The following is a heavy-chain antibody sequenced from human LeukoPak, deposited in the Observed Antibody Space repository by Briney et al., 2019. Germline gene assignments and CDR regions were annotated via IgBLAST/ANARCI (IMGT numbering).Heavy chain of an antibody. CDR1: GYTFTVYY. CDR3: ARANPLYCSSTTCLFDY. D-gene: IGHD2-2*01. V-gene: IGHV1-2*02. CDR2: INPNSGDT. J-gene: IGHJ4*02. Sequence: GASVTVSCKASGYTFTVYYMHWVRQAPGPGFEWMGWINPNSGDTNYAQKFQGRVTMTRDTSISTAHMELSRLRSDDTAVYYCARANPLYCSSTTCLFDYWGQGTLVTVSS.